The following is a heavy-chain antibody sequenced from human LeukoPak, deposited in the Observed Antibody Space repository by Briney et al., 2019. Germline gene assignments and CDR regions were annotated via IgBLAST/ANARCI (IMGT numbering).Heavy chain of an antibody. CDR1: GFTFSSYG. CDR3: AKDRGGGNYYYYMDV. Sequence: GGSLRLPCAASGFTFSSYGMHWVRQAPGKGLEWVAVISYDGSNKYYADSVKGRFTISRDNSKNTLYLQMNSLRAEDTAVYYCAKDRGGGNYYYYMDVWGKGTTVTVSS. D-gene: IGHD2-15*01. J-gene: IGHJ6*03. CDR2: ISYDGSNK. V-gene: IGHV3-30*18.